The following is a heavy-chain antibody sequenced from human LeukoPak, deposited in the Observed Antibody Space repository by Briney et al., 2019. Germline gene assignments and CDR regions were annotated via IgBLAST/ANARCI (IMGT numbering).Heavy chain of an antibody. Sequence: GGSLRLSCAASGFTFSSYWMHWVRQAPGKGLVWVSRINSDWSSTTYADSVKGRFTISRDNAKNSLYLQMNSLRADDTAVYYCARGQSRYFDWYLGFFDYWGQGTLVTVSS. D-gene: IGHD3-9*01. V-gene: IGHV3-74*01. CDR2: INSDWSST. CDR1: GFTFSSYW. CDR3: ARGQSRYFDWYLGFFDY. J-gene: IGHJ4*02.